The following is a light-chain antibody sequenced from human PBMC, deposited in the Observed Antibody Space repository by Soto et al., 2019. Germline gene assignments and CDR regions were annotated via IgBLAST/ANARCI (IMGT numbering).Light chain of an antibody. V-gene: IGLV3-21*04. J-gene: IGLJ2*01. CDR2: YDS. CDR1: NIGSKS. Sequence: SYELTQPPSVSVAPGKTARITCGGNNIGSKSVHWYQQKPGQAPVLVIYYDSDRPSGIPERFSGSNSGNTATLTISRVEVGHEADYYCQVWDSSSDHVVFGGGTQLTV. CDR3: QVWDSSSDHVV.